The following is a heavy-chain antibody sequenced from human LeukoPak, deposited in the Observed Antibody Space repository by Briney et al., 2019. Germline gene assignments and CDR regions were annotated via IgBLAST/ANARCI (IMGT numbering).Heavy chain of an antibody. D-gene: IGHD4-17*01. Sequence: PSETLPLTCAVYGGSFSGYYWSWIRQPPGKGLEWIGEINHSGSTNYNPSLKSRVTISVDTSKNQFSLKLSSVTAADTAVYYCAGSTVNDAFDIWGQGTMVTVSS. CDR1: GGSFSGYY. V-gene: IGHV4-34*01. J-gene: IGHJ3*02. CDR3: AGSTVNDAFDI. CDR2: INHSGST.